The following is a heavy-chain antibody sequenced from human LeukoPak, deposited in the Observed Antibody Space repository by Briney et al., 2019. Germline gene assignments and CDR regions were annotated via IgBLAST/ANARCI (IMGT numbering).Heavy chain of an antibody. J-gene: IGHJ3*02. Sequence: SETLSLTCTVSGGSISSYYWSWIRQPAGKGLEWIGRIYTSGSTNYNPSLKSRVTMSVDTSKNQFSLKLSSVTAADTAVYYCASYRSSGYSSSWSTYDAFDIWGQGTMVTVSS. CDR2: IYTSGST. CDR1: GGSISSYY. CDR3: ASYRSSGYSSSWSTYDAFDI. V-gene: IGHV4-4*07. D-gene: IGHD6-13*01.